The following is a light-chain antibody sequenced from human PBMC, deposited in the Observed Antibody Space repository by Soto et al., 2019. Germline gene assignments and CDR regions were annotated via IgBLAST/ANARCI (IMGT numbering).Light chain of an antibody. V-gene: IGKV1-39*01. CDR1: QNINNY. Sequence: DIQMTQSPSSLSASVGDRVTITCQASQNINNYLNWYQQKPGRAPKLLIYDASNLEAGVPSRFSGSGSGTAFTLTISSLQPEDFAFYYCQQTYRIPPTFGQGTRLEIK. CDR2: DAS. CDR3: QQTYRIPPT. J-gene: IGKJ5*01.